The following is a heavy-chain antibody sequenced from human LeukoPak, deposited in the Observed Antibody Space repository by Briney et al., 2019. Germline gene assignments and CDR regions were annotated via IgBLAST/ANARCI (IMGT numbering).Heavy chain of an antibody. CDR1: GGSISSYY. CDR2: IYYSGST. D-gene: IGHD3-10*01. Sequence: PSETLSLTCTVSGGSISSYYWSWIRQPPGKGLEWIGYIYYSGSTNYNPSLKSRVTISVDTSKNQFSLKLSSVTAADTAVYYCARVGYYGSGSYYSRGYWGQGTLVTVSS. V-gene: IGHV4-59*01. J-gene: IGHJ4*02. CDR3: ARVGYYGSGSYYSRGY.